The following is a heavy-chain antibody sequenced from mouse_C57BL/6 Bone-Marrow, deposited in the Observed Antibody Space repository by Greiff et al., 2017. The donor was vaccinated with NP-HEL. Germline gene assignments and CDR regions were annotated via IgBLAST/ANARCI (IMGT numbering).Heavy chain of an antibody. D-gene: IGHD2-14*01. CDR3: ASGTYWYFDV. V-gene: IGHV7-3*01. J-gene: IGHJ1*03. CDR1: GFTFTDYY. Sequence: EVKLMESGGGLVQPGGSLSLSCAASGFTFTDYYMSWVRQPPGKALEWLGFIRNKANGYTTEYSASVKGRFTISRDNSQSFLYLQMNALRAEDSATYYCASGTYWYFDVWGTGTTVTVSS. CDR2: IRNKANGYTT.